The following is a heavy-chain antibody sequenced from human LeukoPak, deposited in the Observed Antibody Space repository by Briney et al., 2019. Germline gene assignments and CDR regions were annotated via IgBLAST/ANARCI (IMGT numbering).Heavy chain of an antibody. J-gene: IGHJ4*02. V-gene: IGHV4-34*01. CDR2: INHSGST. CDR3: ASGRAAAGVSGADY. D-gene: IGHD6-13*01. CDR1: GGSFSGYY. Sequence: SETLSLTCAVYGGSFSGYYWSWIRQPQGKGLNGMGEINHSGSTNYNPSLKSRVTVSVDTSKNQFSLKLSSVTAADTAVYYCASGRAAAGVSGADYWGQGTLVTVSS.